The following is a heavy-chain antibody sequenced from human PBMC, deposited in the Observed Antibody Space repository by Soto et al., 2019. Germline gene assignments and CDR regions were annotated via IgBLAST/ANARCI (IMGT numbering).Heavy chain of an antibody. CDR2: IFYSGST. J-gene: IGHJ1*01. D-gene: IGHD3-22*01. CDR3: ARGNYYDSSGYYPPYFQH. V-gene: IGHV4-61*01. CDR1: GGSVSSGSYY. Sequence: SETLSLTCTVSGGSVSSGSYYWSWIRQPPGKGLEWIGYIFYSGSTTYNPSLRSRVTISVDTSKKQFSLRLTSVTAADTAVYYCARGNYYDSSGYYPPYFQHWGQGTLVTVSS.